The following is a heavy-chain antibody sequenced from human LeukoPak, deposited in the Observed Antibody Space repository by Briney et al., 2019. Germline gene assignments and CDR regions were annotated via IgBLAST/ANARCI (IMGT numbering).Heavy chain of an antibody. D-gene: IGHD1-7*01. Sequence: SVKVSCKASGGTFSSYAISWVRQAPGQGLEWMGGIIPIFGTANYAQKFQGRVTITADESTSTAYMELSSLRSEDTAVYYCASAITGTTDPDAFDIWGQGTMVTVSS. CDR1: GGTFSSYA. V-gene: IGHV1-69*13. CDR2: IIPIFGTA. J-gene: IGHJ3*02. CDR3: ASAITGTTDPDAFDI.